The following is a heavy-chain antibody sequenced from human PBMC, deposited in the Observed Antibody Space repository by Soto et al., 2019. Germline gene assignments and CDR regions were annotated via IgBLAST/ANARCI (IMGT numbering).Heavy chain of an antibody. CDR1: GGTFSSYA. CDR2: IIPIFGTA. V-gene: IGHV1-69*01. J-gene: IGHJ6*02. Sequence: QVQLVQSGAEVKKPGSSVKVSCKASGGTFSSYAISWVRQAPGQGLEWMGGIIPIFGTANYAQKFQGRVTITADESTSTSYMELSSLRSEDTAVYYCARERITMVRGVKWYYYYGMDVWGQGITDTVS. D-gene: IGHD3-10*01. CDR3: ARERITMVRGVKWYYYYGMDV.